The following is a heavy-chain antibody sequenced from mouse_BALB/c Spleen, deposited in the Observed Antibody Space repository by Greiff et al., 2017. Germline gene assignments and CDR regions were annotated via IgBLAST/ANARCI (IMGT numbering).Heavy chain of an antibody. D-gene: IGHD2-10*02. CDR3: ARWGTEYGNYFDY. J-gene: IGHJ2*01. CDR2: INPSSGYT. V-gene: IGHV1-4*02. CDR1: GYTFTSYT. Sequence: QVQLQQSAAELARPGASVKMSCKASGYTFTSYTMHWVKQRPGQGLEWIGYINPSSGYTEYNQKFKGKATFTADTSSNTAYMQLSSLTSEDSAVYYCARWGTEYGNYFDYWGQGTTLTVSS.